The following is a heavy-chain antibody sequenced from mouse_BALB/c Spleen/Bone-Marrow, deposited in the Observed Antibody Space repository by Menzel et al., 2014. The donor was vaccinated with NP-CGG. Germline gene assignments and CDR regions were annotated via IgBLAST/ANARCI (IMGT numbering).Heavy chain of an antibody. Sequence: EVKLQESGPGLVKPSQSLSLTCTVTGYSITSDYAWNWIRQFPGNKLEWMGYISYSGSTSYNPSLKSRISITRDTSKNQFFLQLNSVTTEDTATYYCARDNYYGSSYWGQGTTLTVSS. CDR1: GYSITSDYA. J-gene: IGHJ2*01. V-gene: IGHV3-2*02. CDR3: ARDNYYGSSY. D-gene: IGHD1-1*01. CDR2: ISYSGST.